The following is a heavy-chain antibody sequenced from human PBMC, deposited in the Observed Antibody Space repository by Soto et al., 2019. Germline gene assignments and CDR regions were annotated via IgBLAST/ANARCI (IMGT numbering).Heavy chain of an antibody. D-gene: IGHD6-13*01. CDR1: GGTFSSYA. CDR2: IIPIFGTA. J-gene: IGHJ6*02. V-gene: IGHV1-69*01. CDR3: ARAYSSSWRTRNYYYYGMDV. Sequence: QVQLVQSGAEVKKPGSSVKVSCKASGGTFSSYAISWVRQAPGQGLEWMGGIIPIFGTANYAQKFQGRVRITADESTSTAYMELSSLRSEDTAVYYCARAYSSSWRTRNYYYYGMDVWGQGTTVTVSS.